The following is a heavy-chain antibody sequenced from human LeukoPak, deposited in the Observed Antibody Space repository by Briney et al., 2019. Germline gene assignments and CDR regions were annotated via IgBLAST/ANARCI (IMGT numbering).Heavy chain of an antibody. CDR3: AREGTDSNDYHGYFDL. CDR2: IYYSGSI. D-gene: IGHD3-22*01. Sequence: SETLSLTCTVSGGSISRYYWSWIRQPPGKGLEWIGYIYYSGSINYNPSLKSRVTISVDTSKNQFSLKLSSVTAADTAVYYCAREGTDSNDYHGYFDLWGRGTLVTVSS. V-gene: IGHV4-59*01. J-gene: IGHJ2*01. CDR1: GGSISRYY.